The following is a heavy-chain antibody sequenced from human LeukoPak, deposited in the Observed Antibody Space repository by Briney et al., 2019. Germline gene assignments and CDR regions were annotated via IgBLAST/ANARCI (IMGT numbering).Heavy chain of an antibody. D-gene: IGHD3-22*01. CDR3: ARDERNHHDSSGYYTRAGVDY. V-gene: IGHV1-18*01. J-gene: IGHJ4*02. CDR2: ISAYNGNT. CDR1: GYTFTSYD. Sequence: ASVKVSCKASGYTFTSYDISWVRQAPGQGLEWMGWISAYNGNTNYAQKLQGRVTMTTDTSTSTAYMELRSLRSDDTAVYYCARDERNHHDSSGYYTRAGVDYWGQGTLVTVSS.